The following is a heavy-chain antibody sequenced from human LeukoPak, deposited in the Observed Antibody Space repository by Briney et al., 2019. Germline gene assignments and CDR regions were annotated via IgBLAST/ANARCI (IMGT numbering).Heavy chain of an antibody. CDR3: ARGRGPYGWFDP. D-gene: IGHD3-10*01. Sequence: GGSLRLSCAASGFTLSSYWMHWARQAPGKGLVWVSRMSSDESTTNYADSVRGRFTISRDNAKNALYLQMNNLRAEDTAIYFCARGRGPYGWFDPWGQGTLVTVSS. CDR1: GFTLSSYW. V-gene: IGHV3-74*01. J-gene: IGHJ5*02. CDR2: MSSDESTT.